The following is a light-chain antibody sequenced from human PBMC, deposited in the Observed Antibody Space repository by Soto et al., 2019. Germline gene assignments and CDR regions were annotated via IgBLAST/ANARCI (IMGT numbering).Light chain of an antibody. CDR1: SSDVGGYNY. Sequence: QSALTQPHSVSGSPGQSVAISCSGTSSDVGGYNYVSWYQQHPGKAPKLIIFDVNKRPSGVPDRFSGSKSGNTASLTISGLQAEDEADYYCSSYTSSSTLVFGGGTKVTVL. V-gene: IGLV2-11*01. CDR2: DVN. J-gene: IGLJ2*01. CDR3: SSYTSSSTLV.